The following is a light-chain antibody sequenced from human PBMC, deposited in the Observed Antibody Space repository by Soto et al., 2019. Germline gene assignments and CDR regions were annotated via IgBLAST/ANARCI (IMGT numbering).Light chain of an antibody. V-gene: IGLV2-14*01. CDR3: SSYTSSRTHV. CDR2: DVS. Sequence: QSVLTQPASVSGSPGQSITISCTGTSSDVGGYNYVSWYQQHPGKAPKLMIYDVSNRPSGVSNRFSGSKSGNTASLTISGLRAEDGADYYCSSYTSSRTHVFGTGTKVPVL. J-gene: IGLJ1*01. CDR1: SSDVGGYNY.